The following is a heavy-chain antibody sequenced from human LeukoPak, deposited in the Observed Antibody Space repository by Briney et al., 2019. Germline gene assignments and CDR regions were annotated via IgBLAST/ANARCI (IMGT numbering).Heavy chain of an antibody. Sequence: GASVKVSCTASGYIFANYGMHWVRQAPGQGPEWMGWINAGEGKTKYLQKYQDRVTITRVTSASTAYMELSSLRYEDTAVYYCARGSGWSEYYAMDVWGQGTTVIVSS. CDR3: ARGSGWSEYYAMDV. CDR2: INAGEGKT. D-gene: IGHD6-19*01. V-gene: IGHV1-3*01. CDR1: GYIFANYG. J-gene: IGHJ6*02.